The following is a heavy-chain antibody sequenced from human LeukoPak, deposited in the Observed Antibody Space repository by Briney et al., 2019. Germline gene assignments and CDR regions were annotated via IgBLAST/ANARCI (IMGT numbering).Heavy chain of an antibody. CDR1: GGTFSSYA. V-gene: IGHV1-69*01. CDR2: IIPIFGTA. D-gene: IGHD5-18*01. CDR3: ARVGYSYGYNYYYYMDV. J-gene: IGHJ6*03. Sequence: SVKVSCKASGGTFSSYAISWVRQAPGQGLEWMGGIIPIFGTADYAQKFQGRVTITADESTSTAYMELSSLRSEDTAVYYCARVGYSYGYNYYYYMDVWGKGTTVTVPS.